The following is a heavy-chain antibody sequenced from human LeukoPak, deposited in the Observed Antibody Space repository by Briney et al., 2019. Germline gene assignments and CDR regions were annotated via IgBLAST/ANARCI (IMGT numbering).Heavy chain of an antibody. CDR1: GFTFSSYE. D-gene: IGHD2-15*01. Sequence: GGSLRLSCVASGFTFSSYEMNWVRQAPGKGLEWVSYISSSGSTIYYPDSVKGRFTISRDNAKNSLYLQMNSLRGEDTAVYYCAREEGYCSGGSCYFWFDPWGQGTLVTVSS. J-gene: IGHJ5*02. CDR3: AREEGYCSGGSCYFWFDP. CDR2: ISSSGSTI. V-gene: IGHV3-48*03.